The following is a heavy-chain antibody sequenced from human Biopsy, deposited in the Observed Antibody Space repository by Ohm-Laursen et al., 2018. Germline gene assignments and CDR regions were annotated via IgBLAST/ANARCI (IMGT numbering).Heavy chain of an antibody. V-gene: IGHV3-7*01. Sequence: SLRLSCAASGFAFRSSWMYWVRQGPGKGLEWVANINPDGSVKYFADSVKGRFTISRDNAENSMYLQMSSLTVDDTAVYYCARDERWGQGTLVTVSS. CDR1: GFAFRSSW. CDR3: ARDER. CDR2: INPDGSVK. J-gene: IGHJ4*02. D-gene: IGHD5-24*01.